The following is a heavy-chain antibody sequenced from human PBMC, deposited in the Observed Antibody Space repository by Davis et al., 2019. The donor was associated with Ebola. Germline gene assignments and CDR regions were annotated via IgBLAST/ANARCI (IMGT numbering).Heavy chain of an antibody. Sequence: GGSLRLSCAASGFTFSSYWMSWVRQAPGRGPEWVSGIGSDGINKDYADSVKGRFTISRDNSKNTMSLQMNGLTVEDTAVYYCARKEGGPNPFDYWGQGTLVTVSP. CDR3: ARKEGGPNPFDY. CDR1: GFTFSSYW. V-gene: IGHV3-23*01. D-gene: IGHD3-16*01. J-gene: IGHJ4*02. CDR2: IGSDGINK.